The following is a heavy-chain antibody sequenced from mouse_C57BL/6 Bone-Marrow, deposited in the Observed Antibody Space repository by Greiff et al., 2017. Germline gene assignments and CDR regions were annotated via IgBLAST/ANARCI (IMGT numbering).Heavy chain of an antibody. Sequence: EVHLVESGGGLVQPGGSLKLSCAASGFTFSDYGMAWVRQAPRKGPEWVAFISNLAYSIYYADTVTGRFTISRENAKNTLYLEMSSLRSEDTAMYYCARHGDWGTGRAYWGQGTLVTVSA. V-gene: IGHV5-15*01. J-gene: IGHJ3*01. CDR2: ISNLAYSI. CDR1: GFTFSDYG. D-gene: IGHD4-1*01. CDR3: ARHGDWGTGRAY.